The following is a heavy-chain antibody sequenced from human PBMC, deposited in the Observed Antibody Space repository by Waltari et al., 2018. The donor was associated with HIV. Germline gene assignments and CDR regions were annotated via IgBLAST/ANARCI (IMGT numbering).Heavy chain of an antibody. J-gene: IGHJ4*02. CDR1: GFTFSSYA. CDR3: ARERFGSSYFGY. D-gene: IGHD6-6*01. V-gene: IGHV3-48*04. Sequence: EVQLVESGGGLVQPGGSLRLSCAASGFTFSSYAMNWVRQAPGKGLECVSYISSSSTTINYADCVKVRFTISRDNAKNLLYLQMSSLRAEDTAVYFCARERFGSSYFGYWGQGTLVTVSS. CDR2: ISSSSTTI.